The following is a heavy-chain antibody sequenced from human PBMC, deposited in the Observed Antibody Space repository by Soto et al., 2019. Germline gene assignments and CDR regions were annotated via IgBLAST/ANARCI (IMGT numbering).Heavy chain of an antibody. V-gene: IGHV4-61*01. CDR2: IYYSGST. Sequence: SETLSLTCTVSGGSVSSGSYYWSWIRQPPGKGLEWIGYIYYSGSTNYNPSLKSRVTISVDTSKSQFSLKLSSVTAADTAVYYCASVVVVPAAIPNWFDPWGQGTLVTVSS. J-gene: IGHJ5*02. CDR1: GGSVSSGSYY. CDR3: ASVVVVPAAIPNWFDP. D-gene: IGHD2-2*01.